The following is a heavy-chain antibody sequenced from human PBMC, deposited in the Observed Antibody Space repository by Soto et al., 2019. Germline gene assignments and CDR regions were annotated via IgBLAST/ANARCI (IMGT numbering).Heavy chain of an antibody. V-gene: IGHV4-39*01. CDR2: IYYSGST. D-gene: IGHD6-13*01. CDR3: ARQGPLIAAAEYNWFDP. Sequence: PSETLSLTCTVSGGSISSGGYYWSWIRQHPGKGLEWIGYIYYSGSTYYNPSLKSRVTISVDTSKNQFSLKLSSVTAADTAVYYCARQGPLIAAAEYNWFDPWGQGTLVTVSS. CDR1: GGSISSGGYY. J-gene: IGHJ5*02.